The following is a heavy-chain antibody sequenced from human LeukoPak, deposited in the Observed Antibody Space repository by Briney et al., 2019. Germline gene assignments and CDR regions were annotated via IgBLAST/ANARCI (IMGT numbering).Heavy chain of an antibody. CDR2: ISYDGSNK. J-gene: IGHJ4*02. D-gene: IGHD1-26*01. CDR3: ARDHLGD. CDR1: GFTISSYA. V-gene: IGHV3-30*04. Sequence: GGSLRLSCAASGFTISSYAMHWVRQAPGKGLEWVAVISYDGSNKYYADSVKGRFTISRDNSKNTLYLQMNSLRAEDTAVYYCARDHLGDWGQGTLVTVSS.